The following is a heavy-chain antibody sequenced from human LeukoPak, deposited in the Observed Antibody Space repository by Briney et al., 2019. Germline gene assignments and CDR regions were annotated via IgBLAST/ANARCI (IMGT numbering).Heavy chain of an antibody. D-gene: IGHD4-17*01. Sequence: RASETLSLTCAVYGGSFSGYYWSWIRQPPGKGLEWIGYIGSTNYNPSLKSRVTMSVDTSKSQFSLKLTSVTAADTAVYYCARDGYDYGDYFDYWGQGTLVTVSS. J-gene: IGHJ4*02. CDR1: GGSFSGYY. V-gene: IGHV4-59*01. CDR3: ARDGYDYGDYFDY. CDR2: IGST.